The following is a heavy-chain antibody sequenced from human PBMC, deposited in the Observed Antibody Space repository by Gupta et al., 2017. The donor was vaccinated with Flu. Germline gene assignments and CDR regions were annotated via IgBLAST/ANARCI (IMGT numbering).Heavy chain of an antibody. CDR1: GFTFSTYG. CDR2: ISDDGSVK. V-gene: IGHV3-30*18. CDR3: AKKCNGGTGISVGVDY. J-gene: IGHJ4*02. D-gene: IGHD1-1*01. Sequence: QVQLVESGGGVVQPGRSLRLSCAASGFTFSTYGMHWVRQAPGKGLEWVAVISDDGSVKKYAESVRGRFTISRDNSKNTVYLQINSLRAEDTAVYYCAKKCNGGTGISVGVDYWGQGTLVTVSS.